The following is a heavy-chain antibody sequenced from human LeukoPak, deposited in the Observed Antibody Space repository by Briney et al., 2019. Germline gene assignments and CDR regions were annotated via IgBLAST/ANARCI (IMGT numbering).Heavy chain of an antibody. CDR1: GFTLRSYG. D-gene: IGHD2-2*01. CDR2: ISGSGGST. J-gene: IGHJ4*02. Sequence: QSGGTLRLSCATSGFTLRSYGMSWVRQAPGKGLEWVSSISGSGGSTYYADSVKGRLTISRDNSKNTLYLQMNSLRAEDTAVYYCAKARPQLLFVDYWGQGTLVTVSS. CDR3: AKARPQLLFVDY. V-gene: IGHV3-23*01.